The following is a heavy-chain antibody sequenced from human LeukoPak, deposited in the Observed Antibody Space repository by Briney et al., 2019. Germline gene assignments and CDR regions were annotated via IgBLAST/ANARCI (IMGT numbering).Heavy chain of an antibody. J-gene: IGHJ4*02. CDR2: IQFDGSYK. Sequence: GGSLRLSCAASGFTFGSSAMHWVRQAPGKGMECVAFIQFDGSYKHYSDSVKGRFTISRDNSKNTLYLEMNSLRPEDTAVYYCATHCSGTACHRDYWGQGTLVTVSS. CDR1: GFTFGSSA. D-gene: IGHD2-2*01. CDR3: ATHCSGTACHRDY. V-gene: IGHV3-30*02.